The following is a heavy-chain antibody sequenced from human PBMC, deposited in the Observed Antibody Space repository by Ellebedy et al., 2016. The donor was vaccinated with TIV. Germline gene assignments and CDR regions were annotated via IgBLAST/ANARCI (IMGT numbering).Heavy chain of an antibody. CDR1: GHTFTAYG. V-gene: IGHV1-3*04. Sequence: ASVKVSCXASGHTFTAYGIHWVRQAPGQSLEWLGWINTGNGNRKYSQKFQGRVTITTDTSASTASMELSSLMSDDTAVYYCATREWQDPMDVWGQGTTVIVSS. J-gene: IGHJ6*02. CDR3: ATREWQDPMDV. CDR2: INTGNGNR. D-gene: IGHD3-3*01.